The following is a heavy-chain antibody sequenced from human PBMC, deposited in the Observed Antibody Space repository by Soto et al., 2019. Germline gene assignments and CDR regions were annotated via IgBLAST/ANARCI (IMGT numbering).Heavy chain of an antibody. J-gene: IGHJ3*02. CDR3: ARGCGAFDI. V-gene: IGHV4-39*01. CDR2: IYYSGST. CDR1: GGSISSSSYY. Sequence: SETLSLTCTVSGGSISSSSYYWGWIRQPPGKGLEWIGSIYYSGSTYYNPSLKSRVTISVDTSKNQFSLKLSSVTAADTAVYYCARGCGAFDIWGQGTMVTVSS. D-gene: IGHD6-19*01.